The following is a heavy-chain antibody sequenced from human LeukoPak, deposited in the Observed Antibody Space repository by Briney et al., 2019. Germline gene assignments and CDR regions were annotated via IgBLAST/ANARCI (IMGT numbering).Heavy chain of an antibody. Sequence: PGRSLRLSCAASGFTFDDYAMHWVRQAPGKGLEWVSGISWNSGSIGYADSVKGRFTISRDNAKNSLYLQMNSLRAEDTAVYYCARPPIAVAGTSDYWGQGTLVTVSS. CDR2: ISWNSGSI. CDR1: GFTFDDYA. J-gene: IGHJ4*02. V-gene: IGHV3-9*01. D-gene: IGHD6-19*01. CDR3: ARPPIAVAGTSDY.